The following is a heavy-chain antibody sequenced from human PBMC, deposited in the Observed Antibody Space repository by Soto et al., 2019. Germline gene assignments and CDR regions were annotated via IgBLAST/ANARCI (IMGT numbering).Heavy chain of an antibody. J-gene: IGHJ5*02. Sequence: QVQLVQSGAEVKKPGSSVKVSCKASGGTFSSYAISWVRQAPGQGLEWLGGIIPIFGTAHYAQKFQGRVTITADESTRTAYMELSSLRSEDTAVYYCARSAREQQEAMINWFDPWCQGTLFT. D-gene: IGHD6-13*01. CDR3: ARSAREQQEAMINWFDP. V-gene: IGHV1-69*01. CDR1: GGTFSSYA. CDR2: IIPIFGTA.